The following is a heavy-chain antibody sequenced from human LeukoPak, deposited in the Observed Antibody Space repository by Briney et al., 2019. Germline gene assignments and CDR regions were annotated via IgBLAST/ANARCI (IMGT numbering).Heavy chain of an antibody. CDR3: ARHEYSGSYYGLSCFDP. Sequence: KPSPTLSLTCALSRGSFTAYYWSCTRHPPQTGLEWIATIYYSGRDYYNPPLNSRVTISVDTSKNQLSLKLSSLTAADTAVYYYARHEYSGSYYGLSCFDPWGQGTLVTVSS. V-gene: IGHV4-39*01. CDR1: RGSFTAYY. CDR2: IYYSGRD. J-gene: IGHJ5*02. D-gene: IGHD1-26*01.